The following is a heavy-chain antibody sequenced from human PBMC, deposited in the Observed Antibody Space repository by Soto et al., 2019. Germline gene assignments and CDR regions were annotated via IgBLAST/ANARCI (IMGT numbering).Heavy chain of an antibody. CDR3: ARRGYSYGSYYYYYGMDV. CDR1: GYSFTSYW. V-gene: IGHV5-51*01. D-gene: IGHD5-18*01. CDR2: IYPGDSDT. Sequence: LGESLKISCKGSGYSFTSYWIGWVRQMPGKGLEWMGIIYPGDSDTRYSPSFQGQVTISADKSISTAYLQWSSLKASDTAMYYCARRGYSYGSYYYYYGMDVWGQGTTVTVSS. J-gene: IGHJ6*02.